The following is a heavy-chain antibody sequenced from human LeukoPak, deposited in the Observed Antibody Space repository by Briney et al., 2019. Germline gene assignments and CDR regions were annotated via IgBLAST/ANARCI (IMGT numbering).Heavy chain of an antibody. J-gene: IGHJ3*02. Sequence: GGSLRLSCAASGFTFDDYDMSWVRQAPGKGLEWVSYISSSGSTIYYADSVKGRFTISRDNAKNSLYLQMNSLRAEDTAVYYCARDRNYYDSSGYSIGAFDIWGQGTMVTVSS. CDR2: ISSSGSTI. D-gene: IGHD3-22*01. CDR3: ARDRNYYDSSGYSIGAFDI. V-gene: IGHV3-11*04. CDR1: GFTFDDYD.